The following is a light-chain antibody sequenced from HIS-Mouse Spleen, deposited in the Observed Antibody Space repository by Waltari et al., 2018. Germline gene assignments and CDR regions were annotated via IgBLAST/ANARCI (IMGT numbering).Light chain of an antibody. CDR3: AAWDDSLNGRV. J-gene: IGLJ3*02. CDR2: SNN. Sequence: QSVLTQPPSASGTPGQGVTIACSGSSSNIGSHTVTCYQQLPGTAPKLLIYSNNQRPSGVPDRFSGSKSGTSASLAISGLQSEDEADYYCAAWDDSLNGRVFGGGTKLTVL. V-gene: IGLV1-44*01. CDR1: SSNIGSHT.